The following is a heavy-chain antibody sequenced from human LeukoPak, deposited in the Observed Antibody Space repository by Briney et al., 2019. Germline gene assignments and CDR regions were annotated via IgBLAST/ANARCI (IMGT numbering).Heavy chain of an antibody. V-gene: IGHV4-38-2*02. CDR1: GYSIGSGSC. D-gene: IGHD3-10*01. Sequence: SETLSLTCTVSGYSIGSGSCWGWIRQPPGEGLDWIGSIYHSGSTFYNPSLKSRVTISVDTSKNQFSLKLSSVTAADTAVYYCASRMLYYYGSGRALGFDYWGQGTLVTVSS. CDR3: ASRMLYYYGSGRALGFDY. J-gene: IGHJ4*02. CDR2: IYHSGST.